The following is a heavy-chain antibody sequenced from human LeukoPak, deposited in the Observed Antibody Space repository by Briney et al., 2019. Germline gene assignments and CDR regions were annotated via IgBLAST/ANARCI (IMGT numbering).Heavy chain of an antibody. D-gene: IGHD5-18*01. Sequence: GGSLRLSCAASGFTFSSYSMTWARQAPGGGLEWVSSISSSSNYIYYADSVKGRFIISRDNAKNSLYLQMNSLRAEDTAVYYCARFLGPGGNSYASGHWGQGTLVTVSS. CDR2: ISSSSNYI. CDR3: ARFLGPGGNSYASGH. V-gene: IGHV3-21*01. J-gene: IGHJ4*02. CDR1: GFTFSSYS.